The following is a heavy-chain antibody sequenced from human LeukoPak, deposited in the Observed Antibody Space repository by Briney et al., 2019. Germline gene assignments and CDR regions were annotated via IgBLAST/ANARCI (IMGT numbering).Heavy chain of an antibody. CDR2: IIPIFGTA. V-gene: IGHV1-69*13. CDR1: GGTFSSNA. J-gene: IGHJ4*02. Sequence: SVKVSCKASGGTFSSNAISWVRQTPGQGLEWMGGIIPIFGTANYAQKFQGRVTITADESASTAYMELSSLRSEDTAVYYCARGEVPPHYFDYWGQGTLVTVSS. CDR3: ARGEVPPHYFDY.